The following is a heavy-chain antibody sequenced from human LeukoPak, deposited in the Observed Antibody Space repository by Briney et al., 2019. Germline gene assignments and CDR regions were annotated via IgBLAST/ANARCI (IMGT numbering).Heavy chain of an antibody. CDR2: TYYSGST. J-gene: IGHJ4*02. CDR3: TRGSYDVLTGRSTLGEY. D-gene: IGHD3-9*01. V-gene: IGHV4-39*02. Sequence: PSETLSLTCTISGGSITGSSYYWGWIRQSPGKGLEWIGNTYYSGSTYYNSSLKSRVTISIDTSKNHFSLRLTSVTASDTAVYFCTRGSYDVLTGRSTLGEYWGQGTLVAVSS. CDR1: GGSITGSSYY.